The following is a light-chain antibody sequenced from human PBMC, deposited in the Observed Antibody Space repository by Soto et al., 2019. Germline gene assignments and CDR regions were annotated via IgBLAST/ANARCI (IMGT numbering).Light chain of an antibody. CDR1: QSVTSTY. J-gene: IGKJ1*01. CDR2: ATS. Sequence: DIVFTYSPATLSFSPVERAALSCRASQSVTSTYLAWYQQRPGQAPRLLVYATSTRAVGVPDRFTGSGSGTDFTLTISRLETEDFAVYYCQHYGRSPMFGQGTKVDIK. V-gene: IGKV3-20*01. CDR3: QHYGRSPM.